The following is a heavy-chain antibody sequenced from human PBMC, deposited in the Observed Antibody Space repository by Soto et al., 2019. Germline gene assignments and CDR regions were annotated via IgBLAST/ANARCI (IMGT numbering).Heavy chain of an antibody. D-gene: IGHD3-22*01. V-gene: IGHV4-30-4*01. CDR3: ARMSYFYDKWYFDL. J-gene: IGHJ2*01. CDR1: GASINNNEYY. Sequence: QLQESGPGLVKPSQTLSLTCTVSGASINNNEYYWSWISQTPGKGLVWIGYVYYSGSTDYIPSLKSRLFMSIDKSQNRFTLKLNSVTAADTATYYCARMSYFYDKWYFDLWGRGTLVTVSS. CDR2: VYYSGST.